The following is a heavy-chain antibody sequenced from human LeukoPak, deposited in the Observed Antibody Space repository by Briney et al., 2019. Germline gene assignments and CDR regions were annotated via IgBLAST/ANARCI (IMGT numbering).Heavy chain of an antibody. J-gene: IGHJ3*01. D-gene: IGHD3-10*01. Sequence: ASVKVSCKTSGYTFTGYYIHWVRQAPGQGLEWMGWINPNSGDTNYAQKFQGRVSMTGDTSISTAYMELSRLRSDDTAVYYCARSPRGSGSSTLLGVAFDLWGQGTMVSVSS. V-gene: IGHV1-2*02. CDR2: INPNSGDT. CDR3: ARSPRGSGSSTLLGVAFDL. CDR1: GYTFTGYY.